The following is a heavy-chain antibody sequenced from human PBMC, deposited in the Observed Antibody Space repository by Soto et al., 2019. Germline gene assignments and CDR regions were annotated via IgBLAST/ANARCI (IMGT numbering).Heavy chain of an antibody. Sequence: ASVKVSCKASGYTFTSYDINWVRQATGQGLEWMGWMNPNSGNTGYAQKFQGRVTMTRNTSISTAYMELSSLRSEDTAVYYCARNPIVVVPAAISGRVWFDPWGQGTLVTVSS. CDR1: GYTFTSYD. CDR3: ARNPIVVVPAAISGRVWFDP. V-gene: IGHV1-8*01. J-gene: IGHJ5*02. D-gene: IGHD2-2*02. CDR2: MNPNSGNT.